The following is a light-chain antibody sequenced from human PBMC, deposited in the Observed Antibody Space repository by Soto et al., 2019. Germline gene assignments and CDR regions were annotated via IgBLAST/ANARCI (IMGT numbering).Light chain of an antibody. V-gene: IGLV2-8*01. Sequence: QSALTQPPSASGSPGQSVTISCTGTSSDVGAYNYVSWYQQYPGKVPKLMVYEVNKRPSGVPDRFSGSKSGNTASLTGSGLQDEDEADYYCTSDAGGNNVFATGTKVTVL. CDR1: SSDVGAYNY. J-gene: IGLJ1*01. CDR3: TSDAGGNNV. CDR2: EVN.